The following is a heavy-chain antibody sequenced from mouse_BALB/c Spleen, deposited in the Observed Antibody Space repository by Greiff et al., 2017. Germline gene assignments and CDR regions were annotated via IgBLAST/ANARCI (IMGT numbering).Heavy chain of an antibody. D-gene: IGHD1-1*01. J-gene: IGHJ4*01. V-gene: IGHV5-6-5*01. Sequence: DVKLVESGGGLVKPGGSLKLSCAASGFTFSSYAMSWVRQTPEKRLEWVASISSGGSTYYPDSVKGRFTISRDNARNILYLQMSSLRSEDTAMYYCARPYYYGSRGLYAMDYWGQGTSVTVSS. CDR3: ARPYYYGSRGLYAMDY. CDR1: GFTFSSYA. CDR2: ISSGGST.